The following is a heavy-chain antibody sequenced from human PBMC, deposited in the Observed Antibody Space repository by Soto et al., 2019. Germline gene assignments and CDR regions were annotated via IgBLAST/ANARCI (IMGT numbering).Heavy chain of an antibody. J-gene: IGHJ4*02. Sequence: EVQLMESGGDLVQPGGSLRLSCAASGFTFSAPYMEWVRQAPGKGLEWVGRIRNKDNGYTTEYAASVKGRFSISRDDSKNSLYLQMNSLKTEDTAVYYCATFFWAQPFGNWGQGTLVTVSS. V-gene: IGHV3-72*01. CDR1: GFTFSAPY. CDR2: IRNKDNGYTT. D-gene: IGHD3-3*01. CDR3: ATFFWAQPFGN.